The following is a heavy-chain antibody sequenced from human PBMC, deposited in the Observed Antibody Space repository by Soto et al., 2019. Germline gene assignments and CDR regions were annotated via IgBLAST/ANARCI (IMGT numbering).Heavy chain of an antibody. V-gene: IGHV3-53*01. CDR3: ASRQRYSGGVDY. CDR1: GFTVSSNY. J-gene: IGHJ4*02. D-gene: IGHD2-15*01. Sequence: EVQLVESGGGLIQPGGSLRLSCAPSGFTVSSNYMSWVRQAPGKGLEWVSIIYSGGSTYYADSVKGRFTISRDNSKNTLYLQMNSLRAEDTAVYYCASRQRYSGGVDYWGQGTLVTVSS. CDR2: IYSGGST.